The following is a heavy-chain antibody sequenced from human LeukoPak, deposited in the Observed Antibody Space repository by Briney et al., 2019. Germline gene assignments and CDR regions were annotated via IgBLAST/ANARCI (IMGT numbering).Heavy chain of an antibody. V-gene: IGHV3-21*01. CDR1: GFAFRNAW. J-gene: IGHJ5*01. CDR3: ARILILTGYYSDS. CDR2: ISSTSGYM. D-gene: IGHD3-9*01. Sequence: PGGSLRLSCAASGFAFRNAWMSWVRQAPGKGLEWVSSISSTSGYMYYTDSVKGRFTISRDNAKNSLYLQMNSLRAEDTAVHYCARILILTGYYSDSWGQGTLVTVSS.